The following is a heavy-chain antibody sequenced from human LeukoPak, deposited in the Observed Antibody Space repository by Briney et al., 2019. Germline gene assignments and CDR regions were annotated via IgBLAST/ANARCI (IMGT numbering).Heavy chain of an antibody. D-gene: IGHD3-16*01. CDR3: AKESDYVWGSYPYYFDY. V-gene: IGHV3-30*02. J-gene: IGHJ4*02. Sequence: DSVKGRFTISRDNSKNTLYLQMNSLRAGDTAVYYCAKESDYVWGSYPYYFDYWGQGTLVTVSS.